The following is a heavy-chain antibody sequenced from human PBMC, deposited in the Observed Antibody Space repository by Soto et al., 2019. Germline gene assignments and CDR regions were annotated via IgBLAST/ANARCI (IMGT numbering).Heavy chain of an antibody. CDR3: ARSFTTTKEANWFDP. D-gene: IGHD1-1*01. V-gene: IGHV4-31*03. Sequence: QVQLQESGPGLVKTSQTLSLTCTVSGGSISSDTYSWSWIRQLPGKGLEWIGYIYHSGSTYFNPSVKGRITILVDTSKTQFSLTLSSVTAADTAVYYCARSFTTTKEANWFDPWGQGTQVTVSS. CDR2: IYHSGST. CDR1: GGSISSDTYS. J-gene: IGHJ5*02.